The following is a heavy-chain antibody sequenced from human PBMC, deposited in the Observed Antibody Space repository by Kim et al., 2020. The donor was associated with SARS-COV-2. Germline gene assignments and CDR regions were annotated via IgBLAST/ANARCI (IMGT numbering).Heavy chain of an antibody. CDR1: GFTVSSNY. CDR3: ARQSTYGDYKGAKENLLSFDY. V-gene: IGHV3-53*01. CDR2: IYSGGST. Sequence: GGSLRLSCAASGFTVSSNYMSWVRQAPGKGLEWVSVIYSGGSTYYADSVKGRFTISRDNSKNTLYLQMNSLRAEDTAVYYCARQSTYGDYKGAKENLLSFDYWGQGTLVTVSS. J-gene: IGHJ4*02. D-gene: IGHD4-17*01.